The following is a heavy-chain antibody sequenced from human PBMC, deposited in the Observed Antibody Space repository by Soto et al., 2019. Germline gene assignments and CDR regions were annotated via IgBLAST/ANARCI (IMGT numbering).Heavy chain of an antibody. CDR3: ARTQGYGDSPFDY. CDR1: GGSISTDNW. J-gene: IGHJ4*02. V-gene: IGHV4-4*02. Sequence: QVQLRESGPGLVKPSGTLSLTCAISGGSISTDNWWSWVRQPPGRGLEWIGEIYQRGSPNYNSSLRSRVTISLDESKNSFSLQLTSVTAADTAMYFCARTQGYGDSPFDYWGQGTLVTVSS. D-gene: IGHD4-17*01. CDR2: IYQRGSP.